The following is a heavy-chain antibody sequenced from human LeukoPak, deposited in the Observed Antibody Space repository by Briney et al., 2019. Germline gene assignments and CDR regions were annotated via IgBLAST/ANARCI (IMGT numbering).Heavy chain of an antibody. CDR1: GFTFSSYA. CDR2: ISGSGGST. J-gene: IGHJ4*02. Sequence: GXXLRLSCAASGFTFSSYAMSWVRQAPGKGLEWVSAISGSGGSTYYADSVKGRFTISRDNSKNTLYLQMNSLRAEDTAVYYCAKRGSLSSGWYLDFDYWGQGTLVTVSS. CDR3: AKRGSLSSGWYLDFDY. D-gene: IGHD6-19*01. V-gene: IGHV3-23*01.